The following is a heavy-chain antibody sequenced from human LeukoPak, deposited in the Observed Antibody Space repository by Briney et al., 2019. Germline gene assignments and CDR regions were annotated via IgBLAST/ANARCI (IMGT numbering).Heavy chain of an antibody. D-gene: IGHD6-19*01. CDR2: ISGSGGST. V-gene: IGHV3-23*01. CDR1: GFTFSSYA. J-gene: IGHJ4*02. Sequence: TGGSLRLSCAASGFTFSSYAMSWVRQAPGKGLEWVSAISGSGGSTYYADSVKGRFTISRDNSKNTLYLQMNSLRAEDTAVYYCARDLEAVAGTWGIVDYWGQGTLVTVSS. CDR3: ARDLEAVAGTWGIVDY.